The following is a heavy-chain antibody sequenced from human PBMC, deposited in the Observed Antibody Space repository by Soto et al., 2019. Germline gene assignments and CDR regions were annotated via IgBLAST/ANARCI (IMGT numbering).Heavy chain of an antibody. D-gene: IGHD3-10*01. CDR3: APQPYYGLGSYSFDY. CDR1: AFSLTTSGVG. CDR2: IYWDDDK. V-gene: IGHV2-5*02. Sequence: QITLKESGPTLVRPTQTLTLTCTFSAFSLTTSGVGVGWIRQHPAKALECLAVIYWDDDKRYSSSLKGRLTISKDTSKHHVVLTMTNIDPVDTATYYCAPQPYYGLGSYSFDYWGQGTLVTVSS. J-gene: IGHJ4*02.